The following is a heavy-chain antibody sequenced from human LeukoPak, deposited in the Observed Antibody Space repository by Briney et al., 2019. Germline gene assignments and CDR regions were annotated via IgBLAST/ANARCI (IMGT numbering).Heavy chain of an antibody. J-gene: IGHJ4*02. CDR1: GGSISSGGYS. CDR3: ASSADSSGYDY. CDR2: IYHSGST. D-gene: IGHD3-22*01. Sequence: PSETLSLTCAVSGGSISSGGYSWSWIRQPPGKGLEWIGYIYHSGSTYYNPSLKSRVTISVDRSKNQFSLKLSSVTAADTAVYYCASSADSSGYDYWGQGTLVTVSS. V-gene: IGHV4-30-2*01.